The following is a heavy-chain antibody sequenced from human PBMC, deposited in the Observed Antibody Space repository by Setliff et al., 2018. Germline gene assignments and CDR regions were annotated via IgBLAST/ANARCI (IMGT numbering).Heavy chain of an antibody. J-gene: IGHJ4*01. CDR1: GGSISSYY. V-gene: IGHV4-59*01. CDR3: ARDQYTSGWYGPPESYFDC. CDR2: IHYSGST. D-gene: IGHD6-19*01. Sequence: PSETLSLTCTVSGGSISSYYWSWIRQPPGKGLEWIGSIHYSGSTNYNPSLKSRLTISVDTAKTQFSPRLISVTAADTAVYYCARDQYTSGWYGPPESYFDCWGLGILVTVSS.